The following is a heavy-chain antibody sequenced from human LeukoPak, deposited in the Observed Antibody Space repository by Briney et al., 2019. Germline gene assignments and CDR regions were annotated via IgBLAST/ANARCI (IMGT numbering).Heavy chain of an antibody. J-gene: IGHJ4*02. CDR2: INPDSGDT. Sequence: ASVKVSCKASGYIFTDYYLHWVRQAPGQGLEWMGWINPDSGDTNFAQKLQGRVTMTTDTSTSTAYMELRSLRSDDTAVYYCARAVNLHDYGDYVVGYYFDYWGQGTLVTVSS. V-gene: IGHV1-18*04. D-gene: IGHD4-17*01. CDR3: ARAVNLHDYGDYVVGYYFDY. CDR1: GYIFTDYY.